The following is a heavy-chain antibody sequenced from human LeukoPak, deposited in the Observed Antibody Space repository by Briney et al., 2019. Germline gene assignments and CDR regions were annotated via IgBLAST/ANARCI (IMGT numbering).Heavy chain of an antibody. CDR1: GFTFSSYA. CDR3: ARSITMVRGMIYYFDY. J-gene: IGHJ4*02. V-gene: IGHV3-30-3*01. D-gene: IGHD3-10*01. CDR2: ISYDGSNK. Sequence: GRSLRLSCAASGFTFSSYAMHWVRQAPGKGLEWVAVISYDGSNKYYADSVKGRFTISRDNSKNTLYLQMNSLRAEDTAVYYCARSITMVRGMIYYFDYWGQGTLHTVSS.